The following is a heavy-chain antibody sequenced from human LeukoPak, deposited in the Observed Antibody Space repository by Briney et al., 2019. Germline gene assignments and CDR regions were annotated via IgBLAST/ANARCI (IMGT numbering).Heavy chain of an antibody. J-gene: IGHJ5*02. CDR1: GYTLTELS. Sequence: EASVKVSCKVSGYTLTELSMHWVRQAPGKGLEWMGGFDPEDGETIYAQKFQGRVTITADESTSTAYMELSSLRSEDTAVYYCARGGGQFDPWGQGTLVTVSS. V-gene: IGHV1-24*01. D-gene: IGHD3-16*01. CDR3: ARGGGQFDP. CDR2: FDPEDGET.